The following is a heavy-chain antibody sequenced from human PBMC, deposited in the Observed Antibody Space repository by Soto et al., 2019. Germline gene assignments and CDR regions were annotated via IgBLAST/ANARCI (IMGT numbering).Heavy chain of an antibody. J-gene: IGHJ6*02. CDR3: ARGSSIAGLYYGMDV. CDR2: NYYSGIT. V-gene: IGHV4-31*03. Sequence: SETLSLTCTVSGGSITSGVYYWTWIRQHPGKGLEWIGYNYYSGITYYNPSLKSRVTISLDTSKNQFSLKLSSVTAADTAVYYCARGSSIAGLYYGMDVWGQGTTVT. D-gene: IGHD6-6*01. CDR1: GGSITSGVYY.